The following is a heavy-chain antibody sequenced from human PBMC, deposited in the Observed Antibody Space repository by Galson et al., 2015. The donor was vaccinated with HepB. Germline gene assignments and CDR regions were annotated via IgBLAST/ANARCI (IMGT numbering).Heavy chain of an antibody. Sequence: SLRLSCAASGFTFSSYAMHWVRQAPGTGLDYVSAISSSGGSTYYADSVKGRFTISRDNSKNTLYLQMSSLRAEDTAVYYCVKDWRYCSSTSCQDYWGQGTLVTVSS. D-gene: IGHD2-2*01. J-gene: IGHJ4*02. CDR1: GFTFSSYA. V-gene: IGHV3-64D*06. CDR3: VKDWRYCSSTSCQDY. CDR2: ISSSGGST.